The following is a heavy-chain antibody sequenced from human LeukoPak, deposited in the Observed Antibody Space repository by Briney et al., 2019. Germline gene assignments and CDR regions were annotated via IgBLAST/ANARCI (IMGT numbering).Heavy chain of an antibody. V-gene: IGHV3-74*01. D-gene: IGHD3-10*01. CDR2: INNEGTTK. Sequence: PWGSLRLSCEASGLTFSNSWMHWVRQAPGKGLVWVSRINNEGTTKSYADSVKGRFTISRDNAKNTLYLQMNSLRAEDTAVYYCARVSGLGMNEYYQHWGQGTLVTVAS. J-gene: IGHJ1*01. CDR3: ARVSGLGMNEYYQH. CDR1: GLTFSNSW.